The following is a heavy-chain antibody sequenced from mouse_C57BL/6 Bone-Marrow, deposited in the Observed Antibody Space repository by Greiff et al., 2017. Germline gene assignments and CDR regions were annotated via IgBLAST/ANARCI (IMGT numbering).Heavy chain of an antibody. CDR2: IYPRSGNT. Sequence: LVESGAELARPGASVKLSCKASGYTFTSSGISWVQQRTGQGLEWIGEIYPRSGNTSYNEKFKGKATLPADKSSSTAYMELRSLTSEDSAVYFWARRAIYFDYWGQGTTRTGSS. V-gene: IGHV1-81*01. D-gene: IGHD3-3*01. J-gene: IGHJ2*01. CDR3: ARRAIYFDY. CDR1: GYTFTSSG.